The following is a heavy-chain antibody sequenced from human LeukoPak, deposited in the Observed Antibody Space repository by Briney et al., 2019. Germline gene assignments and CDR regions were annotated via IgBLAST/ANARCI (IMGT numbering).Heavy chain of an antibody. V-gene: IGHV4-4*07. CDR3: ASFSGWYGNAFDI. CDR1: GGSIISYY. D-gene: IGHD6-19*01. Sequence: SSETLSLTCTVSGGSIISYYWSWIRQPAGKGLEWIGRIYTSGSTNYNPSLKSRVTMSVDTSKNQFSLKLSSVTAADTAVYYGASFSGWYGNAFDIWGQGTIVTVSS. J-gene: IGHJ3*02. CDR2: IYTSGST.